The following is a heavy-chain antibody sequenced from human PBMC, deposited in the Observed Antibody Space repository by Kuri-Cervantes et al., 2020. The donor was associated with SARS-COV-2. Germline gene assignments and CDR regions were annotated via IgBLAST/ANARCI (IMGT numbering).Heavy chain of an antibody. V-gene: IGHV4-30-4*01. CDR1: GGSISSNNW. D-gene: IGHD3-3*01. J-gene: IGHJ5*02. CDR2: IYYSGST. Sequence: SQTLSLTCAVSGGSISSNNWWSWVRQPPGKGLEWIGYIYYSGSTYYNPSLKSRVTISVDTSKNQFSLKLSSVTAADTAVYFCARVGLRRITIFGVVMDANWFDPWGQGTLVTVSS. CDR3: ARVGLRRITIFGVVMDANWFDP.